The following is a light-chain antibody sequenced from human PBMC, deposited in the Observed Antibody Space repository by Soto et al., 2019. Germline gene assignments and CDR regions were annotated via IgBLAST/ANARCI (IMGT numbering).Light chain of an antibody. J-gene: IGLJ2*01. CDR3: QSYDSSLSAVI. CDR2: GDS. CDR1: SSNIGAGYD. Sequence: QSVLTQPPSVSGAPGQRVTISCTGSSSNIGAGYDVHWYQQLLGIAPKLLIYGDSSRPSGVPDRFSGSKSGTSASLAITGLQAEDEADYYCQSYDSSLSAVIFGGGTKVTVL. V-gene: IGLV1-40*01.